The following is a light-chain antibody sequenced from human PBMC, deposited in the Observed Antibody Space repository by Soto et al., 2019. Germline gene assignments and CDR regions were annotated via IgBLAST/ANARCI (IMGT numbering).Light chain of an antibody. CDR1: SSDVGGYKY. CDR2: EVS. J-gene: IGLJ2*01. CDR3: SSYTSRATVV. Sequence: QSALTQPASVSGSPGQSITISCTGTSSDVGGYKYVSWFQQHPGKAPKLLIYEVSNRPSGVSNRFSASKSGNTASLTISGPQAEDEADYYCSSYTSRATVVFGGGTKLTVL. V-gene: IGLV2-14*01.